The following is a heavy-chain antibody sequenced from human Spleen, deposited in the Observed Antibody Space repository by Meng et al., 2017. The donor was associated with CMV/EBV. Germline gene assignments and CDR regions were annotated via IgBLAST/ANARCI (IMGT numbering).Heavy chain of an antibody. CDR3: AKENGRLAATYYYYGMDV. CDR2: IRYDGSNK. D-gene: IGHD6-19*01. J-gene: IGHJ6*02. CDR1: GFTFSSYG. Sequence: GESLKISCAASGFTFSSYGMHWVRQAPGKGLEWVAFIRYDGSNKYYADSVKGRFTISRDNSKNTLYLQMNSLRAEDTAVDYCAKENGRLAATYYYYGMDVWGQGTTVTVSS. V-gene: IGHV3-30*02.